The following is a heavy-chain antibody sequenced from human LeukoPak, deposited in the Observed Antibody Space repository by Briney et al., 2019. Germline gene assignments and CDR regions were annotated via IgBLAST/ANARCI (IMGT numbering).Heavy chain of an antibody. Sequence: GGSLRLSCAASGFTFSNYWMHWVRQAPGKGLVWVSRINSDARSTSYADSVKGRFTISRDNAKNTLYLQMNSLRAEDTAVYYCAKRGGLRRLENKYYFYYMDVWGKGTTVTISS. V-gene: IGHV3-74*01. D-gene: IGHD5-12*01. CDR3: AKRGGLRRLENKYYFYYMDV. J-gene: IGHJ6*03. CDR1: GFTFSNYW. CDR2: INSDARST.